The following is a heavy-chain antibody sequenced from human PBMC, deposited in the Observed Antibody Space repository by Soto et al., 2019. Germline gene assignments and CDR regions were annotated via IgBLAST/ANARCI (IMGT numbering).Heavy chain of an antibody. CDR2: IYWDDDT. V-gene: IGHV2-5*02. Sequence: QITLKEAGPTLVKPTQTLTLTCSFSGFSLITSGVGVGWIRQPPGKALEWLALIYWDDDTGYSTSLRNRLTITKDTSRNQVVLTMTNMDPADTATYYWAHTMAQRIFDSWGQGTLVTVSS. J-gene: IGHJ4*02. CDR3: AHTMAQRIFDS. CDR1: GFSLITSGVG.